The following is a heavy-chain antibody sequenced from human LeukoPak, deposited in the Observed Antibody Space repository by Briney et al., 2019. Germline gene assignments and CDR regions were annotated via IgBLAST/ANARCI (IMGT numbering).Heavy chain of an antibody. CDR1: GDSVSSNSAA. Sequence: SLTLSLTCAISGDSVSSNSAAWNWIRQSPSRGLEWLGRTYYRSKWYNDYAVSVKSRITINPDTSKNQFSLQLNSVTPEDTAVYYCASGPRGYSYGYLYYYYYGMDVWGQGTTVTVSS. J-gene: IGHJ6*02. D-gene: IGHD5-18*01. CDR3: ASGPRGYSYGYLYYYYYGMDV. CDR2: TYYRSKWYN. V-gene: IGHV6-1*01.